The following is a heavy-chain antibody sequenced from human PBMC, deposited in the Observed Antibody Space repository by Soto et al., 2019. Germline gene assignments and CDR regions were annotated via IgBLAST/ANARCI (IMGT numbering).Heavy chain of an antibody. Sequence: GGSLRLSCAASGFTFSSYAMSWVRQAPGKGLEWVSAISGSGGSTYYADSVKGRFTISRDNSKNTLYLQMNSLRAEDTAVYYCAKAPRGHDILTGYHYYFDYWGQGTLVTVSS. CDR2: ISGSGGST. CDR3: AKAPRGHDILTGYHYYFDY. D-gene: IGHD3-9*01. V-gene: IGHV3-23*01. J-gene: IGHJ4*02. CDR1: GFTFSSYA.